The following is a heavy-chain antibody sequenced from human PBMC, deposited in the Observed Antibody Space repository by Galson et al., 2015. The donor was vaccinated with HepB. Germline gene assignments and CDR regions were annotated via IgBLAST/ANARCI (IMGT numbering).Heavy chain of an antibody. J-gene: IGHJ6*03. CDR1: GFTFSSYG. V-gene: IGHV3-33*01. D-gene: IGHD4-17*01. CDR3: ARTYGDYLLPYYYYYYMDV. Sequence: SLRLSCAASGFTFSSYGMHWVRQAPGKGLEWVAVIWYDGSNKYYADSVKGRFTISRDNSKNTLYLQMNSLRAEDTAVYYCARTYGDYLLPYYYYYYMDVWGKGTTVTVSS. CDR2: IWYDGSNK.